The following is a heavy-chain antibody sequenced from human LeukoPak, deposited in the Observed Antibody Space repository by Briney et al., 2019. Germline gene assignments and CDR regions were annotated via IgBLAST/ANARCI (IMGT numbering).Heavy chain of an antibody. J-gene: IGHJ4*02. Sequence: SETLSLTCTVSIYSINSGYHWSWVRQSPGKGLEWIGCIYYRGNTYYNPSLKSRVTISLDTSKNQFSLKLTSVTAAETAIYYCARDRGYYTFDYWGQGTLVTVSS. V-gene: IGHV4-38-2*02. CDR3: ARDRGYYTFDY. CDR1: IYSINSGYH. D-gene: IGHD3-3*01. CDR2: IYYRGNT.